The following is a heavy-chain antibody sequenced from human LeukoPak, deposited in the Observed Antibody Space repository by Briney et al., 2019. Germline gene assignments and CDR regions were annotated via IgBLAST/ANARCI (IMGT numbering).Heavy chain of an antibody. Sequence: ASVKVSCKASGYTFTSYGLSWVRQAPGQGLEWMGWISAYNGNTNYAQKLQGRVTMTTDTSTSTAYMELRSLRSDDTAVYYCARDRGYDILTGYPYPNDYWGQGTLVTVSS. V-gene: IGHV1-18*01. D-gene: IGHD3-9*01. CDR3: ARDRGYDILTGYPYPNDY. CDR2: ISAYNGNT. J-gene: IGHJ4*02. CDR1: GYTFTSYG.